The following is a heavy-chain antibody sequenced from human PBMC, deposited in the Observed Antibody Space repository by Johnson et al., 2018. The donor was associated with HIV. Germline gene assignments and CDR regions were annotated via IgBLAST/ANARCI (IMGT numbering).Heavy chain of an antibody. CDR3: ARGGSRTTIFGVDINLGGFDI. CDR1: GFTFSSYD. J-gene: IGHJ3*02. D-gene: IGHD3-3*01. CDR2: IGTAGDT. V-gene: IGHV3-13*01. Sequence: MQLVESGGGLVPPGRSLRLSCAASGFTFSSYDMHWVRQATGKGLEWVSAIGTAGDTYYAGSVKGRFTVSRENAKNSLYLQMNSLRAGDTAVYYCARGGSRTTIFGVDINLGGFDIWGQGTRVTVSS.